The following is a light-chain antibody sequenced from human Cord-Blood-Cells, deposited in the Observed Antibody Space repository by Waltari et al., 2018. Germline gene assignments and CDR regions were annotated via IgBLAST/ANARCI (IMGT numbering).Light chain of an antibody. CDR3: QQSYSTPYT. Sequence: DIQMTQSPSSLSASVGDRVTITCRASQGISSYLNWYQQKPGKAPKLLIYAASSLQSGVPSRFSGSASVTDFTLTISSLQPEDFATYYCQQSYSTPYTFGQGTKLEIK. CDR1: QGISSY. V-gene: IGKV1-39*01. CDR2: AAS. J-gene: IGKJ2*01.